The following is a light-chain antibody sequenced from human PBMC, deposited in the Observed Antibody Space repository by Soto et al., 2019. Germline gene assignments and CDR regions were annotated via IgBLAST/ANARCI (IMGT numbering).Light chain of an antibody. CDR3: AAWDDSLDGWV. CDR1: SSNIGDNT. Sequence: QPVLAQPPSASGTPGQRVTTSCSGSSSNIGDNTVNWYQHLPGTAPKLLIYRDDQRPSGVPDRFSGSKSGTSASLAISGLQSEDESDYYCAAWDDSLDGWVFGGGTKVTVL. CDR2: RDD. V-gene: IGLV1-44*01. J-gene: IGLJ3*02.